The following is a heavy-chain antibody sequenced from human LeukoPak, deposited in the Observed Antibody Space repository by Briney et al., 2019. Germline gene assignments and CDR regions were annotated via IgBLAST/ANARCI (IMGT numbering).Heavy chain of an antibody. D-gene: IGHD2-15*01. Sequence: SETLSLTCAVYGGSFSGYYWSWIRQPPGKGLEWIGEINHSGSTNYNPSLKSRVTISVDTSKNQFSLKLSSATAADTAVYYCARRRIVVVVAATPVRYNWFDPWGQGTLVAVSS. CDR1: GGSFSGYY. CDR2: INHSGST. V-gene: IGHV4-34*01. CDR3: ARRRIVVVVAATPVRYNWFDP. J-gene: IGHJ5*02.